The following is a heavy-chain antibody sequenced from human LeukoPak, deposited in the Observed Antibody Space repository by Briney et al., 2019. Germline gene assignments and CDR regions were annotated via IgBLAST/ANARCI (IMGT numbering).Heavy chain of an antibody. CDR3: MRTNRVFDSDDGPIPDY. CDR1: GYTFSIYG. Sequence: ASVKVSCKASGYTFSIYGFSWVRQAPGQGPEWMGWMNPYSGETKYVQKFQGRVSMTRDTSISTAYMEVSSLRSDDTAVYYCMRTNRVFDSDDGPIPDYWGQGTLITVSS. CDR2: MNPYSGET. V-gene: IGHV1-18*01. J-gene: IGHJ4*02. D-gene: IGHD4/OR15-4a*01.